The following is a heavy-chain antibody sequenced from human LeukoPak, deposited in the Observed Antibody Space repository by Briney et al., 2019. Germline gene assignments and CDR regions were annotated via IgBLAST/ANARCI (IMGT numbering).Heavy chain of an antibody. V-gene: IGHV4-4*07. Sequence: PSETLSLTCTVSGGSISSYYWSWIRQPAGKGLEWIGRIYTSGSTNYNPSLKSRVTISVDTSKNQFSLKLSSVTAADTAVYYCARGSRKVVAMSVFDYWGQGTLVTVSS. CDR2: IYTSGST. J-gene: IGHJ4*02. D-gene: IGHD3-22*01. CDR1: GGSISSYY. CDR3: ARGSRKVVAMSVFDY.